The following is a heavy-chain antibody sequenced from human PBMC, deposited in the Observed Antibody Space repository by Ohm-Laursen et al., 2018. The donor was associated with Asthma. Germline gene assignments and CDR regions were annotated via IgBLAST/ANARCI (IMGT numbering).Heavy chain of an antibody. CDR1: GFIFSSYS. Sequence: SLRLSCAASGFIFSSYSMNWVHQSPGKGLEWVSYISSSSSTIYYADSVKGRFTISRDNSMNTLYVQMNSLGAEDTAVYYCARDHYYSSGTYFDYWGQGTLVTVSS. CDR2: ISSSSSTI. D-gene: IGHD3-10*01. CDR3: ARDHYYSSGTYFDY. J-gene: IGHJ4*02. V-gene: IGHV3-48*01.